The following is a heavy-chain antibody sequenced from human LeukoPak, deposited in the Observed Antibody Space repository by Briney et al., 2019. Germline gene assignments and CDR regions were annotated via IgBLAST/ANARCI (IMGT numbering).Heavy chain of an antibody. CDR1: GFTFSDYY. D-gene: IGHD3-10*01. J-gene: IGHJ4*02. CDR2: ISSSSYT. V-gene: IGHV3-11*05. CDR3: ARVMLWFGELFDY. Sequence: GGSLRLSCAASGFTFSDYYMSWIRQAPGKGLEWVSYISSSSYTNYADSVKGRFTISRDNAKNSLYLQMNSLRAEDTAVYYCARVMLWFGELFDYWGQGTLVTVSS.